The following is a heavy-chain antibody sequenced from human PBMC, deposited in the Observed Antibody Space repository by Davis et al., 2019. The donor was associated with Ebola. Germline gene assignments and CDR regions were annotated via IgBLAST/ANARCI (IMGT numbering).Heavy chain of an antibody. V-gene: IGHV4-4*02. J-gene: IGHJ6*02. D-gene: IGHD1-1*01. CDR2: IYHSGST. CDR1: GGSISSSNW. CDR3: ARDSKRYYYYYYGMDV. Sequence: PSETLSLTCAVSGGSISSSNWWSWVRQPPGKGLEWIGEIYHSGSTNYNPSLKSRVTISVDKSKNQFSLKLSSVTAADTAVYYCARDSKRYYYYYYGMDVWGQGTTVTVSS.